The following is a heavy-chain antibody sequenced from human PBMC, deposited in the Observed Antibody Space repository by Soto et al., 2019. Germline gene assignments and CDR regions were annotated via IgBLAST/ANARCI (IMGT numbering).Heavy chain of an antibody. D-gene: IGHD3-9*01. CDR3: ANDGGLVIKTFDY. J-gene: IGHJ4*02. CDR1: GFTFSSYA. V-gene: IGHV3-23*01. Sequence: GGSLKLSCAASGFTFSSYAMSWVRQAPGKGLEWVSAISGSGGSTYYADSVKGRFTISRDNSKNTLYLQMNSLRAEDTAVYYCANDGGLVIKTFDYWGQGTLVTVSS. CDR2: ISGSGGST.